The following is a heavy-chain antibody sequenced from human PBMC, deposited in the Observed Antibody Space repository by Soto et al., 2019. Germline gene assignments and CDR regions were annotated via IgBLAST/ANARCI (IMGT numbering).Heavy chain of an antibody. CDR2: VTHSGSI. Sequence: QVQLQQWGTGLLKPSETLSLTCAVYGGSLRTYYWSWIRQPPGMGLEWIGEVTHSGSINYNPSLTSRVTISADTSKNQVSLSLRSVPAADTAVYYCARDFQYWGQGSLVIVSS. J-gene: IGHJ1*01. CDR1: GGSLRTYY. V-gene: IGHV4-34*01. CDR3: ARDFQY.